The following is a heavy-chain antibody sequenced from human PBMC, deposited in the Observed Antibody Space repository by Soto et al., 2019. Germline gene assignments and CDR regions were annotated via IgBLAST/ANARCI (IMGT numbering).Heavy chain of an antibody. CDR1: GGSISSGGYS. V-gene: IGHV4-30-2*01. CDR2: IYHSGST. Sequence: PSETLSLTCAVSGGSISSGGYSWSWIRQPPGKGLEWIGYIYHSGSTNYSPSLKSRVTISVDKWKNQFSLQLRSMTAADTAVYYCAAHSGSTYGPLDYWGQGTQVTVSS. D-gene: IGHD3-10*01. J-gene: IGHJ4*02. CDR3: AAHSGSTYGPLDY.